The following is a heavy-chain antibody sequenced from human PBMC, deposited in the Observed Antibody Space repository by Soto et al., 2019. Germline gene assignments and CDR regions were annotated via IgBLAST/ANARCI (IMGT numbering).Heavy chain of an antibody. D-gene: IGHD3-10*01. V-gene: IGHV3-53*04. CDR3: ARGSEFGGFDY. CDR2: IYSGGST. J-gene: IGHJ4*02. Sequence: EVQLVESGGGLVQPGGSLRLSCAASGFTVSSNYMSWVRQAPGKGLERVSVIYSGGSTYYADSVKGRFTISRHDSKNTQDLQMNSLRAEDTAVYYCARGSEFGGFDYRRERALVILSS. CDR1: GFTVSSNY.